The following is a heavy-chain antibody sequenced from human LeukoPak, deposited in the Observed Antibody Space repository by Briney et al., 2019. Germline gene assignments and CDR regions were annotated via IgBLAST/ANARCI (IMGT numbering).Heavy chain of an antibody. J-gene: IGHJ4*02. V-gene: IGHV3-30*04. Sequence: PGGSLRLSCAASGFTFSSYAMHWVRQAPGKGLERVAVISYDGSNKYYADSVKGRFTISRDNSKNTLYLQMNSLRAEDTAVYYCARDLREYSSSSPFDYWGQGTLVTVSS. CDR1: GFTFSSYA. CDR2: ISYDGSNK. D-gene: IGHD6-6*01. CDR3: ARDLREYSSSSPFDY.